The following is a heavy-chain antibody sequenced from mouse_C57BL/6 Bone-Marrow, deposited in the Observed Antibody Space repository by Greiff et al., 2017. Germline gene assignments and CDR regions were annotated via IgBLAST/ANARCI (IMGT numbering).Heavy chain of an antibody. CDR1: GYTFTDYY. CDR3: ARSPSYSNYFDY. CDR2: INPTNGGT. Sequence: EVQLQQSGPELVKPGASVKISCKASGYTFTDYYMNWVKQSHGKSLEWIGDINPTNGGTRYNQKFKGKATLTVDKSSSTAYMELRSLTSEDSAVYYCARSPSYSNYFDYWGQGTTLTVSS. V-gene: IGHV1-26*01. D-gene: IGHD2-5*01. J-gene: IGHJ2*01.